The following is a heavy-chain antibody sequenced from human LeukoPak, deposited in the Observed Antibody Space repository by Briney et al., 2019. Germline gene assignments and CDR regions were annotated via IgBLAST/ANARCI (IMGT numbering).Heavy chain of an antibody. D-gene: IGHD3-10*01. Sequence: ASVKVSCKASGYTFTSYGISWVRQAPGQGLEWMGWISAYNGNTNYAQKLQGRVTMTTDTSTSTAYMELRSLRSDDTAVYYCARNDDYYGSGSYYGYFDYWGRGTLVTVSS. CDR1: GYTFTSYG. J-gene: IGHJ4*02. CDR3: ARNDDYYGSGSYYGYFDY. CDR2: ISAYNGNT. V-gene: IGHV1-18*01.